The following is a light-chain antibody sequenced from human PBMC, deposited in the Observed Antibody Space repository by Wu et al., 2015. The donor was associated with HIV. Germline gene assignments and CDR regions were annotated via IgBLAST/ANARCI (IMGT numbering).Light chain of an antibody. V-gene: IGKV1-9*01. CDR3: QQLNTYPLT. Sequence: DIQLTQPPSFLSASIGDRVTLTCRASQDISNYLAWYQQKPGKAPYLLIYAASTLQSGVPSRFSGRGSGTEFTLTISSLQPDDFATYFCQQLNTYPLTFGGGTKVEIK. J-gene: IGKJ4*01. CDR1: QDISNY. CDR2: AAS.